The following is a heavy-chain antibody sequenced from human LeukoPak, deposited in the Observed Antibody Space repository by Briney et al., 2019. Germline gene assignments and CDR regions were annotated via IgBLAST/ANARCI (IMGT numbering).Heavy chain of an antibody. Sequence: PGGSLRLSCAASGFTVSSNCMSWVRQAPGKGLEWVSVIYSGGSTYYADSVKGRFTISRDNSKNTLYLQMNSLRAEDTAVYYCAREGEDGGTSGWFDPWGQGTLVTVSS. CDR1: GFTVSSNC. V-gene: IGHV3-66*01. CDR3: AREGEDGGTSGWFDP. J-gene: IGHJ5*02. CDR2: IYSGGST. D-gene: IGHD4-23*01.